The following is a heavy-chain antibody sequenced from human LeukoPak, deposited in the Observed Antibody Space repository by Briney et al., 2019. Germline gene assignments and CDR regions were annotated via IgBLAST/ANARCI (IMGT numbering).Heavy chain of an antibody. D-gene: IGHD3/OR15-3a*01. CDR3: ARDRAALQDWVEFDP. CDR2: IRDMCEP. CDR1: GFRVSDYY. J-gene: IGHJ5*02. Sequence: GGSLRLSCAVSGFRVSDYYMSWVGQAPGKGREGVGLIRDMCEPFYADFVRGRFAISRDESENTLYLQMNSLRVEDTAVYFCARDRAALQDWVEFDPWGQGTPVIVSS. V-gene: IGHV3-66*03.